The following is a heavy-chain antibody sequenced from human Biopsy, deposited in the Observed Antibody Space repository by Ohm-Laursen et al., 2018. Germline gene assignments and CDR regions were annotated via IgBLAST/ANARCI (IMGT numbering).Heavy chain of an antibody. CDR2: VYYSGST. J-gene: IGHJ5*02. CDR1: GGSISNNNYY. V-gene: IGHV4-61*05. D-gene: IGHD3-22*01. CDR3: ARGDYFDSNGYFWFDP. Sequence: SETLSLTCTVSGGSISNNNYYWGWIRQPPGKGLEWIGDVYYSGSTNRNPSLKSRVTILVDTSKNQFSLKLNSVTAADTAVYYCARGDYFDSNGYFWFDPWGQGTLVTVSS.